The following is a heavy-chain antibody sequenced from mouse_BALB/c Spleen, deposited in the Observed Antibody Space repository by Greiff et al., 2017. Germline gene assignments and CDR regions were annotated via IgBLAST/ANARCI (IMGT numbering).Heavy chain of an antibody. CDR1: GYSITSDYA. V-gene: IGHV3-2*02. J-gene: IGHJ4*01. CDR2: ISYSGST. CDR3: ARGDYYAMDD. Sequence: EVQLQQSGPGLVKPSQSLSLTCTVTGYSITSDYAWNWIRQFPGNKLEWMGYISYSGSTSYNPSLKSRISITRDTSKNQFFLQLNSVTTEDTATYYCARGDYYAMDDWGQGTSVTVSS.